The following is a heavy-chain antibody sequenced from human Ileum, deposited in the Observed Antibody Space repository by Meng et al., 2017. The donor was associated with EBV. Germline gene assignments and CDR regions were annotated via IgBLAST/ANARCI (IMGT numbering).Heavy chain of an antibody. CDR1: GFTFTNAH. Sequence: VRLVWSGGGCVRPWQSLRLSCAASGFTFTNAHMTWVRQAPGKGLEWVGRIKRTTDGGTTDYAAPVKGRFTISRDDSKNTLYLQMNSLKTEDTAVYYCTDVGGDMIWGQGTLVTVSS. J-gene: IGHJ4*02. D-gene: IGHD3-16*01. V-gene: IGHV3-15*01. CDR3: TDVGGDMI. CDR2: IKRTTDGGTT.